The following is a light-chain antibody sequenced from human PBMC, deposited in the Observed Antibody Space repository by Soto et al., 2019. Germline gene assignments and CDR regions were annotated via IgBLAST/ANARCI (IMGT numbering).Light chain of an antibody. V-gene: IGKV3D-20*01. CDR1: QSVSSNY. J-gene: IGKJ1*01. Sequence: EVVLTPSPATLSLSTGERASLSCGASQSVSSNYLAWYQQKPGLAPRLLIYDASRRATGIPDRFSGSGSGTDFILSISRLEPEDFAVYYCQQYGISPSWTVGQGTKVDIK. CDR3: QQYGISPSWT. CDR2: DAS.